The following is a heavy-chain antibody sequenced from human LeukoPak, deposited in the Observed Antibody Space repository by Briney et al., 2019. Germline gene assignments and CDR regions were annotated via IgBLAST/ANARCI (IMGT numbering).Heavy chain of an antibody. Sequence: SETLSLTCTVSGGSISSYYWSWIRQPPGKGLEWIGYIYYSGSTNYNPSLKSRVTISVDTSKNQFSLKLSSVTAADTALYYCARSRGYFDYWGQGPRSPSPQ. CDR2: IYYSGST. D-gene: IGHD6-13*01. V-gene: IGHV4-59*01. CDR1: GGSISSYY. CDR3: ARSRGYFDY. J-gene: IGHJ4*03.